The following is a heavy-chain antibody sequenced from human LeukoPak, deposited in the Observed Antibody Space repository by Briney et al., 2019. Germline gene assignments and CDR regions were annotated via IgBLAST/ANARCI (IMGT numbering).Heavy chain of an antibody. CDR3: ARGALPGADEYYFDY. CDR2: TSTSEST. J-gene: IGHJ4*02. D-gene: IGHD1-14*01. V-gene: IGHV4-61*02. CDR1: GGSISSGTYY. Sequence: SETLSLTCTVSGGSISSGTYYWSWIRQPAGKGLEWIGRTSTSESTNYNSSLKSRVTISVDTSKNQFSLKLSSVTAADMAVYYCARGALPGADEYYFDYWGQGTLVTVSS.